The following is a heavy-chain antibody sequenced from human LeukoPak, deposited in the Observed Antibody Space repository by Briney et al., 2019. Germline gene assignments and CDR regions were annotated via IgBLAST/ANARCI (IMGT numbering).Heavy chain of an antibody. D-gene: IGHD6-13*01. CDR2: IYSGGST. Sequence: GGSLRLSCAASGFTVSSNYMSWVRQAPGKGLEWVSIIYSGGSTFYADSVKGRFTIPRDNSKNTLYLQMISLRTEDTAVYYCAKDPRRYSRTGGYFDYWGQGTLVTVSS. V-gene: IGHV3-53*05. CDR1: GFTVSSNY. CDR3: AKDPRRYSRTGGYFDY. J-gene: IGHJ4*02.